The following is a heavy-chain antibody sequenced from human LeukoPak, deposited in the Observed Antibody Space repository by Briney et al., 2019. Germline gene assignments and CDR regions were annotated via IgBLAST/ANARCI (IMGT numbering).Heavy chain of an antibody. D-gene: IGHD6-25*01. CDR2: IYPGDSDA. J-gene: IGHJ5*02. V-gene: IGHV5-51*01. Sequence: GESLKISWKASGYGFNNYWIAWVRQVPGKGLEGMGFIYPGDSDANYSPSFEGQITISADTSIKTAYLEWSSLRASDTAMYYCARHDAARRRLVRFDPWGQGTQVIVS. CDR3: ARHDAARRRLVRFDP. CDR1: GYGFNNYW.